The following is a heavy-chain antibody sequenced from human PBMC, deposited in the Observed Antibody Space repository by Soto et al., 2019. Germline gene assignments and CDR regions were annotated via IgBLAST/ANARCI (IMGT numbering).Heavy chain of an antibody. D-gene: IGHD6-19*01. CDR3: ARHLYGLNVAGTRLDY. V-gene: IGHV4-39*01. J-gene: IGHJ4*02. Sequence: SETLSLTCTVSGGSISSSIYYWGWIRQPPGKGLEWIGSIYYSGSTYYNPSLKSRVTISVDTSKNQFSLKLSSVTAADTAVYYCARHLYGLNVAGTRLDYWGQGTLVTVSS. CDR2: IYYSGST. CDR1: GGSISSSIYY.